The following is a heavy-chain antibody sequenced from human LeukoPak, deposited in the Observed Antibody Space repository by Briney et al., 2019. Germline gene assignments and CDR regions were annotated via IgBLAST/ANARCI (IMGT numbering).Heavy chain of an antibody. V-gene: IGHV4-59*08. CDR3: ARHLVTAGTGFDY. D-gene: IGHD6-13*01. CDR1: GGSISSYY. CDR2: IYYGGST. Sequence: PSETLSLTCTVSGGSISSYYWSWIRQPPGKGLEWIGYIYYGGSTYSNPSLKGRVTISADTSKNQFSLKLTSVTAADTAVYYCARHLVTAGTGFDYWGQGTLVTVSS. J-gene: IGHJ4*02.